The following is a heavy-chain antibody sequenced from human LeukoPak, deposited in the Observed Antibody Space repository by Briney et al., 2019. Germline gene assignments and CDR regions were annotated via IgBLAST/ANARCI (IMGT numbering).Heavy chain of an antibody. Sequence: GGSLRLSCVASGFTFSSYSMNWVRQAPGKGLEWVSSISSSSSYIYYADSVKGRFTISRDNAKNLLYLQMNSLRAEDTAVYYCARLSNRDYSSWYRYYYYGMDVWGQGTTVTVSS. D-gene: IGHD6-13*01. CDR3: ARLSNRDYSSWYRYYYYGMDV. V-gene: IGHV3-21*04. CDR2: ISSSSSYI. CDR1: GFTFSSYS. J-gene: IGHJ6*02.